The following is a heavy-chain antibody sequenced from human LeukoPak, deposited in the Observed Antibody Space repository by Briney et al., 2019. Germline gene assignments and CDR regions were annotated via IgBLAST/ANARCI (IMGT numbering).Heavy chain of an antibody. V-gene: IGHV3-15*01. CDR3: TIYFDDYVWGSYRYNVY. CDR1: GFTFSNAW. CDR2: IKSKTDGGTT. D-gene: IGHD3-16*02. J-gene: IGHJ4*02. Sequence: PGGSLRLSCAASGFTFSNAWMSWVRQAPGKGLEWVGRIKSKTDGGTTDYAAPVKGRFTISRDDSKNTLYLQMNSLKTEDTAVYYCTIYFDDYVWGSYRYNVYWGQGTLVTVSS.